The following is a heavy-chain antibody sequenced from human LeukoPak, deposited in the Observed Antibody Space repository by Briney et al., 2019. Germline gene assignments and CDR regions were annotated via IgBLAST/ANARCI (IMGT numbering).Heavy chain of an antibody. Sequence: HPGGSLRLSCAASGFTFSSCAISWVRQAPGKGLEWVSAISGSGGSTYYADSVKGRFNISRDNSKNTLYLQMNSLRAEDTAVYYCAKPSITMVRGVITAYDYWGQGTLVTVSS. V-gene: IGHV3-23*01. CDR2: ISGSGGST. D-gene: IGHD3-10*01. CDR1: GFTFSSCA. J-gene: IGHJ4*02. CDR3: AKPSITMVRGVITAYDY.